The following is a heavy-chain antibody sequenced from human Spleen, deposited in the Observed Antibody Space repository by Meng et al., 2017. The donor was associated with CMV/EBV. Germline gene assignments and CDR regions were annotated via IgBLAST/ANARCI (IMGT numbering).Heavy chain of an antibody. Sequence: EVQLVESGGGLVQSGGSLRLSCAASGFTFSTYWMYWVRQAPGKGLVWVSRINTDGSSTADADSVKGRFTISRDNAKNTLYLQMNSLRGEDTAVYYCARVVGGLYLIDYWGQGTLVTVSS. CDR2: INTDGSST. D-gene: IGHD2-8*02. CDR3: ARVVGGLYLIDY. J-gene: IGHJ4*02. CDR1: GFTFSTYW. V-gene: IGHV3-74*01.